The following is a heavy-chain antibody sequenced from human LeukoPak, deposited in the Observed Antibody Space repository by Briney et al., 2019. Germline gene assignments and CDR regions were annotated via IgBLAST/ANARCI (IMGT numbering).Heavy chain of an antibody. CDR2: IIPILGIA. D-gene: IGHD1-1*01. CDR3: ARDEEETISVSTGSRFLDY. V-gene: IGHV1-69*04. Sequence: ASVKVSCKASGGTFSSYAISWVRQAPGQGLEWMGRIIPILGIANYAQKFQGRVTITADKSTSTAYMELSSLRSEDTAVYYCARDEEETISVSTGSRFLDYWGQGTLVTVSS. CDR1: GGTFSSYA. J-gene: IGHJ4*02.